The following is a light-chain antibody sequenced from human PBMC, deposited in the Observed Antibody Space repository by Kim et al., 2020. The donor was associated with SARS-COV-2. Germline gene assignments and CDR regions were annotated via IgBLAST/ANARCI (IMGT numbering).Light chain of an antibody. J-gene: IGKJ2*01. CDR2: GAS. Sequence: PGEGAALSCRASQSVSSSYLAWYQQKPGQAPRLLIYGASSRATGIPDRFSGSGSGTDFTLTISRLEPEDFAVYYCQQYGSSPGYTFGQGTKLEI. CDR3: QQYGSSPGYT. V-gene: IGKV3-20*01. CDR1: QSVSSSY.